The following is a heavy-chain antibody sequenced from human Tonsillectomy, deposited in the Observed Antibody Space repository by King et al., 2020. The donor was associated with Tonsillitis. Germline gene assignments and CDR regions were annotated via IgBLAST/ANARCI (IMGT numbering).Heavy chain of an antibody. V-gene: IGHV1-2*02. J-gene: IGHJ5*02. CDR2: ISPNIGAT. D-gene: IGHD1-26*01. CDR3: AGAWFLSGSYWCDT. Sequence: QLVQSGAEVKKPGASVKVSCEASGYTFSDHYIHWVRQAPGQGLEWLGWISPNIGATNYAQKFQGRVTMTRDTSIRTVYMERSRLRSADTAVYYCAGAWFLSGSYWCDTWGQGTLVTVSS. CDR1: GYTFSDHY.